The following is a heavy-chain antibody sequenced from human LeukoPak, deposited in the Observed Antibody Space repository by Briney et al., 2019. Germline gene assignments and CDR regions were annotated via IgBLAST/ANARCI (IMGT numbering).Heavy chain of an antibody. CDR1: GFTFSSYW. V-gene: IGHV3-74*01. Sequence: GRSLRLSCAASGFTFSSYWMHWVRQGPGKGLVWVSCINGDGSDTSYADSVKGGFTISRDNAKNTLYLQMNSLRAEDTAVYYCARTFTGAWFDYWGQGTLVTVPS. J-gene: IGHJ4*02. CDR3: ARTFTGAWFDY. D-gene: IGHD1-14*01. CDR2: INGDGSDT.